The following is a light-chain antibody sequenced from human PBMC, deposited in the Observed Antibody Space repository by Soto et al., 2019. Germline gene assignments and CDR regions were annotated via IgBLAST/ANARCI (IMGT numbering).Light chain of an antibody. CDR1: QSVSSN. J-gene: IGKJ3*01. CDR3: QQYNNRPPFT. Sequence: EIAMTQSPGTLSVSPGERATLSRRASQSVSSNLAWYQQKPGLAPRLLIYGASTRATGIPARFSGSGSGTEFTLTISSLQSEDFAVYYCQQYNNRPPFTFGPGTKVDIK. V-gene: IGKV3-15*01. CDR2: GAS.